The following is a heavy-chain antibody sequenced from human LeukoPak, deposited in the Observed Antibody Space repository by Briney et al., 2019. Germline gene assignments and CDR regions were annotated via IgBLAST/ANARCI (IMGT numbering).Heavy chain of an antibody. V-gene: IGHV3-21*01. J-gene: IGHJ4*02. CDR2: ISSSSSYI. Sequence: GGSLRLSCAASGFTFSSYSMNWVRQAPGKGLEWVSSISSSSSYIYHADSVKGRFTISRDNAKNSLYLQMNSLRAEDTAVYYCARDRVATDLFDYWGQGTLVTVSS. CDR3: ARDRVATDLFDY. CDR1: GFTFSSYS.